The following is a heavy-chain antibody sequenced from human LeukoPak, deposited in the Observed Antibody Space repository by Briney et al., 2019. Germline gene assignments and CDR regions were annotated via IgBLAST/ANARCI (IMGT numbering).Heavy chain of an antibody. D-gene: IGHD2-2*02. CDR2: ISWNSGSI. CDR1: GFTFDDYA. J-gene: IGHJ4*02. CDR3: AKDLRYSDY. Sequence: GGSLRLSCAASGFTFDDYAMHWVRQAPGKGLEWVSGISWNSGSIGYADSVKGRFTISRDNATNSLYLQMNSLRAEDTAVYYCAKDLRYSDYWGQGTLVTVSS. V-gene: IGHV3-9*01.